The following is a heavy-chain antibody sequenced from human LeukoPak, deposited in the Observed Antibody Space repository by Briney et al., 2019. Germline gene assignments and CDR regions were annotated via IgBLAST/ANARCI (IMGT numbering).Heavy chain of an antibody. J-gene: IGHJ3*02. V-gene: IGHV4-39*07. D-gene: IGHD6-13*01. Sequence: SETLSLTCTVAVGSISSGGYYWSWIRQPPGKGLEWIGSIYYSGSTYYNPSLKSRVTISVDTSKNQFSLKLSSVTAADTAVYYCARDRLSSIAAAGIPDAFDIWGQGTMVTVSS. CDR1: VGSISSGGYY. CDR3: ARDRLSSIAAAGIPDAFDI. CDR2: IYYSGST.